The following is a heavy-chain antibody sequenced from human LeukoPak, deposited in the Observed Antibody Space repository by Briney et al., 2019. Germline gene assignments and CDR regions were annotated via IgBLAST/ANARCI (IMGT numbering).Heavy chain of an antibody. Sequence: GGSLRLSCAASGFTVSSNYMSWVRQAPGKGLEWVAVIWYDGSDQRLMDSVKGRFTVSRDNSKNTLWLQMNSLRAEDTSVYYCARDKVEDIRALGHLYREDHRDYYGLDVWGQGTTVTVSS. CDR3: ARDKVEDIRALGHLYREDHRDYYGLDV. CDR2: IWYDGSDQ. D-gene: IGHD3-10*01. CDR1: GFTVSSNY. V-gene: IGHV3-33*08. J-gene: IGHJ6*02.